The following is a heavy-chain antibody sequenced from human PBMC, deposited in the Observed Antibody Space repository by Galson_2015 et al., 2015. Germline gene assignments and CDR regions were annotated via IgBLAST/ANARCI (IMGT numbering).Heavy chain of an antibody. CDR1: GFTFSSYA. V-gene: IGHV3-48*03. CDR3: TRVRNPVTTDEAFDI. CDR2: ISSSGGST. J-gene: IGHJ3*02. Sequence: SLRLSCAASGFTFSSYAINWVRQAPGKGLEWVSSISSSGGSTNYPDSVKGRFTVSRDNAKYSVDLQMNSLRVEDTAVYYCTRVRNPVTTDEAFDIWGQGTLVTVSS. D-gene: IGHD1-1*01.